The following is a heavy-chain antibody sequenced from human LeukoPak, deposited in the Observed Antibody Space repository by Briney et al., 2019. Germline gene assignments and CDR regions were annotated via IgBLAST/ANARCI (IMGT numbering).Heavy chain of an antibody. J-gene: IGHJ4*02. D-gene: IGHD4-17*01. Sequence: PAGSLTLSSAASAFTFSGTGMHWVRQASGQGLEWIGSFHYSGSTYYNPSLNSRVTISVDTCKNQFSLKLTSVTAANTAVYYCARGSHYGDYGYWGQGTLVTVSS. CDR2: FHYSGST. CDR3: ARGSHYGDYGY. V-gene: IGHV4-39*07. CDR1: AFTFSGTGMH.